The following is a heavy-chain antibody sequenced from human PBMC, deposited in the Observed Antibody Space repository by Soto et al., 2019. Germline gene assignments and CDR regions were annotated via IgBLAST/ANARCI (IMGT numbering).Heavy chain of an antibody. CDR3: AGEGWGGYYGMDV. Sequence: SETLSLTCTVSGGSISSDYWSWIRQPPGKGLEWIGYIYYSGSTNYNPSLKSRVTISVDTSKNQFSLKLSSVTAADTALYYCAGEGWGGYYGMDVWGQGTTVTVSS. J-gene: IGHJ6*02. CDR2: IYYSGST. V-gene: IGHV4-59*01. D-gene: IGHD3-16*01. CDR1: GGSISSDY.